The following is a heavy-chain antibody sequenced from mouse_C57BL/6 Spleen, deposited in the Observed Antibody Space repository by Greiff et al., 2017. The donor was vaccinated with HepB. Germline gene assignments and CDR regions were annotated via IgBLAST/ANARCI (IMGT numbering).Heavy chain of an antibody. D-gene: IGHD2-5*01. J-gene: IGHJ3*01. Sequence: EVKLVESGGGLVKPGGSLKLSCAASGFTFSSYAMSWVRQTPEKRLEWVATISDGGSYTYYPDNVKGRFTISRDNAKNNLYLQMSHLKSEDTAMYYCAREYSNYFAYWGQGTLVTVSA. V-gene: IGHV5-4*01. CDR3: AREYSNYFAY. CDR2: ISDGGSYT. CDR1: GFTFSSYA.